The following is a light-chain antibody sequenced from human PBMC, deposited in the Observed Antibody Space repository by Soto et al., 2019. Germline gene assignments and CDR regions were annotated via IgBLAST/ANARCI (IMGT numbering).Light chain of an antibody. V-gene: IGLV2-23*02. Sequence: QSALTQPACVSGSPGQSITISCTGTSRDVGSYDLVSWYQHHPGKAPKLMIYEVSKRPSGVSNRFFGSKSGNTASLTISGLRAEDEADYYCCSYAGSWVFGGGTKLTV. CDR3: CSYAGSWV. CDR2: EVS. CDR1: SRDVGSYDL. J-gene: IGLJ3*02.